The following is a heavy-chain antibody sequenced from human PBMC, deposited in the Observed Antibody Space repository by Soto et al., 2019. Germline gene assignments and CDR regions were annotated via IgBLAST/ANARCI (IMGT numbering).Heavy chain of an antibody. Sequence: PSETLSLTCTVSGGSISSYYWSWIRQPPGKGLEWIGYIYYSGSTNYNPSLKSRVTISVDTSKNQFSLKLSSVTAADTAVYYCARGVGRSQFDYWGQGTLVTVSS. V-gene: IGHV4-59*01. CDR1: GGSISSYY. CDR2: IYYSGST. CDR3: ARGVGRSQFDY. J-gene: IGHJ4*02. D-gene: IGHD2-15*01.